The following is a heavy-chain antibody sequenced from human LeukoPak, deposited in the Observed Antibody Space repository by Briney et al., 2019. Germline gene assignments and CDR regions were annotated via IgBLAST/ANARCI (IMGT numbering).Heavy chain of an antibody. Sequence: GGSLRLSCAASGFTFSSYGMHWVRQAPGKGLEWVAVISYDGSNKYYADSVKGRFTISRDNSKNTLYLQMNSLRAEDTAVYYCARGGKKLWFDIWGQGTMVTVSS. J-gene: IGHJ3*02. V-gene: IGHV3-30*03. CDR3: ARGGKKLWFDI. CDR2: ISYDGSNK. CDR1: GFTFSSYG. D-gene: IGHD5-18*01.